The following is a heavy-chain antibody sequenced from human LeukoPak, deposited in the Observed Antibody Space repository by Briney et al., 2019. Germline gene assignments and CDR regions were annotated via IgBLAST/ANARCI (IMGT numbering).Heavy chain of an antibody. V-gene: IGHV3-23*01. Sequence: GGSLRLSCAASGFTFSSYGMSWVRQAPGKGLEWVSAISGSGGSTYYADSVKGRFTISRDNAKNSLYLQMNSLRAEDTAVYYXXELGITMIGGVWGKGTTVTISS. CDR3: XELGITMIGGV. D-gene: IGHD3-10*02. CDR1: GFTFSSYG. CDR2: ISGSGGST. J-gene: IGHJ6*04.